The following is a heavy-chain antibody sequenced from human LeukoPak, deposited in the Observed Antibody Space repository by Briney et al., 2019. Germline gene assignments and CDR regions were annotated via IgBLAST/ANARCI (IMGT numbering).Heavy chain of an antibody. D-gene: IGHD3-10*01. J-gene: IGHJ6*02. CDR1: GFIFSPYA. CDR3: ARVGGWFGELSPPPPSLYYYGMDV. CDR2: ISSEGKTT. Sequence: PGGSLRLSCSASGFIFSPYAMHWVRQAPGKGLEYVSSISSEGKTTYYADSVKGRFTISRDNSKNTLYLQMSSLRPEDTAVYYCARVGGWFGELSPPPPSLYYYGMDVWGQGTTVTVSS. V-gene: IGHV3-64D*06.